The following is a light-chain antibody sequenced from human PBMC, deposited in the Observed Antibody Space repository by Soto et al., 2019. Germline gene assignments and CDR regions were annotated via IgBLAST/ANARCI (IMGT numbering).Light chain of an antibody. V-gene: IGLV2-8*01. Sequence: QSGLTHPPSASESPGHSVTISCTGTKSDIGVYDFVSWYQHHPGKAPRLIIYEVVQRPSGVPDRFSGSKSGNTASLTVSGLQAADEADYFCKSYAGSNTYVFGSGTKVTVL. J-gene: IGLJ1*01. CDR3: KSYAGSNTYV. CDR2: EVV. CDR1: KSDIGVYDF.